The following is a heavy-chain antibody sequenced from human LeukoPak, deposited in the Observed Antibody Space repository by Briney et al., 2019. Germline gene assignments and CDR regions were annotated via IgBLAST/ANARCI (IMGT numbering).Heavy chain of an antibody. CDR3: ARDGVVITTGAFDI. CDR1: GFTFSSYS. V-gene: IGHV3-21*01. Sequence: EGSLRLSCAASGFTFSSYSMNWVRQAPGKGLEWVSSISSSSSYIYYADSVKGRFTISRDNAKNSLYLQMNSLRAEDTAVYYCARDGVVITTGAFDIWGQGTMVTVSS. J-gene: IGHJ3*02. D-gene: IGHD3-22*01. CDR2: ISSSSSYI.